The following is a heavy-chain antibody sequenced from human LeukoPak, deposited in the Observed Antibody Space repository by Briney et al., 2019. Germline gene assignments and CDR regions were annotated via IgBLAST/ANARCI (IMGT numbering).Heavy chain of an antibody. CDR1: GFSFSSYA. Sequence: PGRSLRLSCAASGFSFSSYAMHWVRQAPGKGLEWVAVISYDGSNKYYADSVKGRFTISRDNAKNSLYLQMNSLRAEDTAVYYCASRRGSDYWGQGTLVTVSS. CDR2: ISYDGSNK. V-gene: IGHV3-30-3*01. J-gene: IGHJ4*02. CDR3: ASRRGSDY. D-gene: IGHD2-15*01.